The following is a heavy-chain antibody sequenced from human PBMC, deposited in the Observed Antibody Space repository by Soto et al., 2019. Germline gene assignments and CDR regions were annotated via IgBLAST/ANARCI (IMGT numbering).Heavy chain of an antibody. D-gene: IGHD3-3*01. V-gene: IGHV1-2*04. J-gene: IGHJ6*02. Sequence: ASVKGSCKASGYTFTGYYMHWVRQAPGQGLEWMGWINPNSGGTNYAQKFQGWVTMTRDTSISTAYMELSRLRSDDTAVYYCARAYYDFWSGYSRDYYGMDVWGQATTVTVPS. CDR1: GYTFTGYY. CDR2: INPNSGGT. CDR3: ARAYYDFWSGYSRDYYGMDV.